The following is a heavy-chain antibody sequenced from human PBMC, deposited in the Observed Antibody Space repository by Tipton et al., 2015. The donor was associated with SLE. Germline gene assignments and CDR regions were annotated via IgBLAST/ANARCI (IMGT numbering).Heavy chain of an antibody. CDR1: GFTFSSYW. Sequence: GSLRLSCAASGFTFSSYWMHWVRQAPGKGLVWVSRINSDGSSTSYADSVKGRFTISRDNAKNTLYLQMNSLRAEDTAVYYCARGFGWGIAAHPEYRRDYYYGMDVWGQGTTVTVSS. J-gene: IGHJ6*02. V-gene: IGHV3-74*01. CDR2: INSDGSST. D-gene: IGHD6-6*01. CDR3: ARGFGWGIAAHPEYRRDYYYGMDV.